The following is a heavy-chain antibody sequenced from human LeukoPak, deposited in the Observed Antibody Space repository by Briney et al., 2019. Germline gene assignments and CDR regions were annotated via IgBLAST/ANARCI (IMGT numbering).Heavy chain of an antibody. CDR1: GGSIISSSYY. CDR3: AGRSETTVTTSFDY. V-gene: IGHV4-39*07. J-gene: IGHJ4*02. Sequence: TLSLTCTVSGGSIISSSYYWSWIRQPPGKGLEWIGEINHSGSTNYNPSLKSRVTISVDTSKNQFSLKLSSVTAADTAVYYCAGRSETTVTTSFDYWGQGTLVTVSS. D-gene: IGHD4-17*01. CDR2: INHSGST.